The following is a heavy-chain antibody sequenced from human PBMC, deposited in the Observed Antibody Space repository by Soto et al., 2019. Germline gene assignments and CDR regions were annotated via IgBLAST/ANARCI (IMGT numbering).Heavy chain of an antibody. Sequence: EVQLVESGGGLVKPGGSLRLSCAASGFTFSSYSMNWVRQAPGKGLEWVSSISSSSSYIYYADSVKGRFTISRDNAKNSLYLQMNSLRAEDTAVYYCARDPVPSYYYDSSGYYWGQGTLVTVSS. CDR2: ISSSSSYI. V-gene: IGHV3-21*01. CDR3: ARDPVPSYYYDSSGYY. CDR1: GFTFSSYS. J-gene: IGHJ4*02. D-gene: IGHD3-22*01.